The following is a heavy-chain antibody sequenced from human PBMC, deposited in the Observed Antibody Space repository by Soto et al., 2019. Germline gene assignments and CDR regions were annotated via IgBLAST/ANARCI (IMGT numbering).Heavy chain of an antibody. Sequence: SETLSLTCTVSGGSVGSGTYYWNWIRQPPGKGLEWIAFIYSSGSVNYNPSLRSRLTISLDTSKNQFSLKVYSVTVADTAVYYCARAYSYFSGPSFDYWGQGNLVTVSS. J-gene: IGHJ4*02. D-gene: IGHD1-26*01. CDR1: GGSVGSGTYY. CDR3: ARAYSYFSGPSFDY. V-gene: IGHV4-61*01. CDR2: IYSSGSV.